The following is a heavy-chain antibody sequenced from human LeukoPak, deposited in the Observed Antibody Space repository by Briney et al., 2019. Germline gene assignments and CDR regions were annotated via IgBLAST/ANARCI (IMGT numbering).Heavy chain of an antibody. Sequence: GGSLRLSCAASGFTFSSYAMHWVRQAPGKGLEWVAVISYDGSNKYYADSVKGRFTISRDNAKNSLYLQMNSLRAEDTAVYYCARDWGLGDGYYDFWSGYYPDAFDIWGQGTMVTVSS. CDR3: ARDWGLGDGYYDFWSGYYPDAFDI. J-gene: IGHJ3*02. CDR2: ISYDGSNK. D-gene: IGHD3-3*01. CDR1: GFTFSSYA. V-gene: IGHV3-30-3*01.